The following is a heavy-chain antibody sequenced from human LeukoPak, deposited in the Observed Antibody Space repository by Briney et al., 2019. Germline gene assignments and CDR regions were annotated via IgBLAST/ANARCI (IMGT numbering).Heavy chain of an antibody. Sequence: PGESLRLSCAASGFTFSDYNMGWMRQAPGKGLEWVSYTRNSDNNMFYADSVKGRFTISRDNAKYSVYLQMNSLRAEDTAVYYCARRIAGDGSHAFDIWGQGTMVTVSS. J-gene: IGHJ3*02. CDR3: ARRIAGDGSHAFDI. CDR2: TRNSDNNM. CDR1: GFTFSDYN. V-gene: IGHV3-11*01. D-gene: IGHD6-19*01.